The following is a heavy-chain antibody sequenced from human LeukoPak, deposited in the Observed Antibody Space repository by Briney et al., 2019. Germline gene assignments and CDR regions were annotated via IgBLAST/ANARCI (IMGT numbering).Heavy chain of an antibody. CDR3: ARGVDYYDGSGTIDY. CDR2: VWYDGSKT. Sequence: QPGGSLRLSCAASGFTFSSYAMHWVRQAPGKGLEWVAVVWYDGSKTYSADSVEGRITISRDDSKNTLYLQMNSLRAEDTAVYYCARGVDYYDGSGTIDYWGQGTLVTVSS. V-gene: IGHV3-33*01. D-gene: IGHD3-22*01. CDR1: GFTFSSYA. J-gene: IGHJ4*02.